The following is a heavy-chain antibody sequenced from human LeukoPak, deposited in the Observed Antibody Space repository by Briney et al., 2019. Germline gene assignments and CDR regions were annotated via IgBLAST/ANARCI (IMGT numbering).Heavy chain of an antibody. D-gene: IGHD4-17*01. J-gene: IGHJ3*02. Sequence: GGSLRLSCAASGFTFSSYGLHWVRQAPGKGLEWVSGINWNGGSTGYADSVKGRFTISRDNAKNSLYLQMNSLRAEDTALYYCARVGDYGAFDIWGQGTMVTVSS. CDR2: INWNGGST. CDR3: ARVGDYGAFDI. V-gene: IGHV3-20*04. CDR1: GFTFSSYG.